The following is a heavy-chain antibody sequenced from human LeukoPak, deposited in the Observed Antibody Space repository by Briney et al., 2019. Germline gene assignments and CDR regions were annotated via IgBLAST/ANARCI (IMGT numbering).Heavy chain of an antibody. CDR2: TYYRSKLYN. J-gene: IGHJ4*02. V-gene: IGHV6-1*01. D-gene: IGHD2-8*01. CDR3: ARGNNGYIDY. Sequence: WDWVRXSPSRGLEWLGRTYYRSKLYNGYAGSVKSLITMTPDTSKNEFSLQLNSVTPEDTAVYYCARGNNGYIDYWGQGTLVTVSS.